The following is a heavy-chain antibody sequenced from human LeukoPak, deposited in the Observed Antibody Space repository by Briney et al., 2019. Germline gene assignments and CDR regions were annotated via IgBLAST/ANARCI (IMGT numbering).Heavy chain of an antibody. V-gene: IGHV3-48*03. CDR2: ISSSGSTI. CDR1: GFTFSSYE. Sequence: GGSLRLSCAASGFTFSSYEMNWVRQAPGKGLEWVSYISSSGSTIYYADSVKGRFTISRDNAKNSLYLQMNSLRAEDTAVYYCARARHYFDYWGQGTLVPVSS. J-gene: IGHJ4*02. CDR3: ARARHYFDY.